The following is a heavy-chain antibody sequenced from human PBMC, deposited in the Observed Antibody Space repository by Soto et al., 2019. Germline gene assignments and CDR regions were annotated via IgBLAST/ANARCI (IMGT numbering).Heavy chain of an antibody. CDR1: GSSFNNFA. J-gene: IGHJ4*02. CDR3: ARAIKRWEVNYYFDF. Sequence: QVVLLQSGAEVKEPGSSVRVSCQVSGSSFNNFAFSWVRQAPGHGPEWMGGIVVDSNTAEYSQRFQDRVTITADTSTDTLYMELGSLTFEDTAVYYCARAIKRWEVNYYFDFWGQGTLVTVSS. V-gene: IGHV1-69*06. D-gene: IGHD1-26*01. CDR2: IVVDSNTA.